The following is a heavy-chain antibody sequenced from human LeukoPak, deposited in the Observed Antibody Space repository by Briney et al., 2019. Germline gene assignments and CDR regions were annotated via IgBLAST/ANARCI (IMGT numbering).Heavy chain of an antibody. V-gene: IGHV3-74*01. Sequence: PGGSLRLSCAAPGFSFSMYWMNWVRQAPGKGLVWVSRINGDGSMTGYADSVKGRFTISRDNANNTLCLQMNSLRAEDTGLYYCVRGVWSDYWGQGTLVTVSS. CDR1: GFSFSMYW. CDR2: INGDGSMT. J-gene: IGHJ4*02. CDR3: VRGVWSDY. D-gene: IGHD6-19*01.